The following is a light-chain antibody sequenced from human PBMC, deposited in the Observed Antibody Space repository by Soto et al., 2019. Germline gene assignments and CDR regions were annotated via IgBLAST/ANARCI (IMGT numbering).Light chain of an antibody. CDR1: SSDVGGYEY. CDR2: EVI. CDR3: SSYAGSNNLHLR. Sequence: QSVLTQPPSASGSPGQSVTISCTGSSSDVGGYEYVSWYQQHQGKAPKLIIYEVIKRPSGVPDRFSGSKSGNTASLSVSGLQAEDEADYCCSSYAGSNNLHLRFGGGTKLTVL. V-gene: IGLV2-8*01. J-gene: IGLJ2*01.